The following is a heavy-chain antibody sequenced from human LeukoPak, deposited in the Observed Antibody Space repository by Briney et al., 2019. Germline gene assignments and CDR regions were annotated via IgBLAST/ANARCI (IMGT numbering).Heavy chain of an antibody. Sequence: SETLSLTCAVSGGSISSSNWWSWVRQPPGKGLEWIGEIYHSGSTYYNPSLKSRVTISVDRSKNQFSLKLSSVTAADTAVYYCARSDTAMVEAFDYWGQGTLVTVSS. CDR2: IYHSGST. CDR3: ARSDTAMVEAFDY. V-gene: IGHV4-4*02. CDR1: GGSISSSNW. D-gene: IGHD5-18*01. J-gene: IGHJ4*02.